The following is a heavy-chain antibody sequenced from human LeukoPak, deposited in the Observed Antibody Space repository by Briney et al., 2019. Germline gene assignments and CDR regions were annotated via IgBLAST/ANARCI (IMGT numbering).Heavy chain of an antibody. CDR3: ARVRPTDYALDY. V-gene: IGHV3-23*01. CDR2: VCGGGDST. CDR1: GFTFSSCA. J-gene: IGHJ4*02. D-gene: IGHD4-17*01. Sequence: GGSLRLSCAASGFTFSSCAMYWIRQAPGKGLEWVSVVCGGGDSTYYADSVKGRFTISRDDLKNTLYLEMNSLRAEDTAVYYCARVRPTDYALDYWGQGTLVTVSS.